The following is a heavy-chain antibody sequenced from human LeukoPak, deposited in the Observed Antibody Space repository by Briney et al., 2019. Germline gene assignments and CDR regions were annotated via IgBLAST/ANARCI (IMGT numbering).Heavy chain of an antibody. Sequence: ASVKVSCKASGYTFTSYDINWVRQATGQGLEWMGWMNPNSGNTGYAQKFQGRVTITRNTSISTAYMELSSLRSEDTAVYYCARGGDFWSGYPLGDYYYYMDVWGKGTTVTVSS. CDR1: GYTFTSYD. V-gene: IGHV1-8*03. D-gene: IGHD3-3*01. J-gene: IGHJ6*03. CDR3: ARGGDFWSGYPLGDYYYYMDV. CDR2: MNPNSGNT.